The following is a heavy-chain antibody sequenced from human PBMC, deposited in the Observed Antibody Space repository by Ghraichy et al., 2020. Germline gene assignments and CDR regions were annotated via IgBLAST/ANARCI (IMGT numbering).Heavy chain of an antibody. CDR3: ARAMLDQGENYYYYYMDV. CDR1: GFTFSSYA. D-gene: IGHD2-8*01. Sequence: GGSLRLSCAASGFTFSSYAMHWVRQAPGKGLEWVAVISYDGSNKYYADSVKGRFTISRDNSKNTLYLQMNSLRAEDTAVYYCARAMLDQGENYYYYYMDVWGKGTTVTVSS. J-gene: IGHJ6*03. V-gene: IGHV3-30*04. CDR2: ISYDGSNK.